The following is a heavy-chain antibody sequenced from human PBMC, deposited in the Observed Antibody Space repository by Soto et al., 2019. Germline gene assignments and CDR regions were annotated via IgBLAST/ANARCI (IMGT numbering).Heavy chain of an antibody. J-gene: IGHJ5*02. V-gene: IGHV1-58*01. CDR3: AADHTRYYGAPWGWFDP. D-gene: IGHD4-17*01. Sequence: QMQLVQSGPEVKKPGTSVKVSCKASGFTFTSSAVQWVRQARGQRLEWIGWIVVGSGNTNYAQKFQERVTITRDMATSTATKELRSLSSEDTAVYYWAADHTRYYGAPWGWFDPWGQGTLVTVSS. CDR2: IVVGSGNT. CDR1: GFTFTSSA.